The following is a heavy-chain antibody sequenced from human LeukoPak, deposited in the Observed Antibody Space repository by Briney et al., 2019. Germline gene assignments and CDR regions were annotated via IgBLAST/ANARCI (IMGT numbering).Heavy chain of an antibody. D-gene: IGHD1-26*01. V-gene: IGHV4-34*01. Sequence: PSETLSLTCAVYGRSFSGYYWSWIRQPPGKGLEWIGEINHSGSTNYNPSLKSRVTISVDTSKNQFSLKLSSVTAADTAVYYCATSRWGRFGYWGQGTLVTVSS. CDR1: GRSFSGYY. CDR3: ATSRWGRFGY. CDR2: INHSGST. J-gene: IGHJ4*02.